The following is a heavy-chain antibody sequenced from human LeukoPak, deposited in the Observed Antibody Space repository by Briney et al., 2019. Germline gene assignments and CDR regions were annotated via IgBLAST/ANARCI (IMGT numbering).Heavy chain of an antibody. CDR3: ARQPSSSSSWFFDF. Sequence: SETLSLTCTLPGSPISSRSYYWGWIRQPPGKGLEWIASIYYSGDTYYSPSLRSRLTISIVTYRNEFSLRVSSVTAADTAVYYCARQPSSSSSWFFDFWGQGTLVTVSS. J-gene: IGHJ4*02. CDR2: IYYSGDT. V-gene: IGHV4-39*01. CDR1: GSPISSRSYY. D-gene: IGHD6-13*01.